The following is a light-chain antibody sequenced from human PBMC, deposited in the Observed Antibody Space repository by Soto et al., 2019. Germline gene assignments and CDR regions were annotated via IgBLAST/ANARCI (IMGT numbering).Light chain of an antibody. V-gene: IGLV2-18*02. CDR1: SSDVGAYDH. CDR3: SSVTTRTTLV. CDR2: DVT. Sequence: QSVLTQPPSVSGSPGQSVTISCTGTSSDVGAYDHVSWYQHPPGTAPRVMIYDVTNRPSGVPDRFSGSKSGNTASLTSSGLLHEDDADYYCSSVTTRTTLVFGGGTKLTVL. J-gene: IGLJ2*01.